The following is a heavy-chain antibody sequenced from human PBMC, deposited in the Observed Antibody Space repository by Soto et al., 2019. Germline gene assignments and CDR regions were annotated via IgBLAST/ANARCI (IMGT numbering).Heavy chain of an antibody. V-gene: IGHV3-48*02. Sequence: GGSLRLSCAASGFTFSSYSMNWVRQAPGKGLEWVSYISSSSTIYYADSVKGRFTISRDNAKNSLYLQMNSLRDEDTAVYYCASFKRLGELSHDYWGQGTLVTVSS. D-gene: IGHD3-16*02. CDR2: ISSSSTI. J-gene: IGHJ4*02. CDR1: GFTFSSYS. CDR3: ASFKRLGELSHDY.